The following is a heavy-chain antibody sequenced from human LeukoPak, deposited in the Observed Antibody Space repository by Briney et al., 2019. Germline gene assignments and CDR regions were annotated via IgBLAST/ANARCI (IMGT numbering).Heavy chain of an antibody. J-gene: IGHJ4*02. CDR3: ARGRRSGSYLGY. V-gene: IGHV4-34*01. D-gene: IGHD1-26*01. CDR1: GGSFSGYY. CDR2: INHSGST. Sequence: SETLSLTCAVYGGSFSGYYWSWTRQPPGKGLEWIGEINHSGSTNYNPSLKSRVTISVDTSKSQFSLKLSSVTAADTAVYYCARGRRSGSYLGYWGQGTLVTVSS.